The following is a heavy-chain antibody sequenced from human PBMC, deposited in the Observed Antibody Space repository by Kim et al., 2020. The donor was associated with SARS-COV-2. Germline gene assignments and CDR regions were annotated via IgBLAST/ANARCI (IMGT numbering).Heavy chain of an antibody. V-gene: IGHV3-23*01. CDR3: APRPRKYYYGSGAGWFDP. J-gene: IGHJ5*02. Sequence: GGSLRLSCAASGFTFSSYAMSWVRQAPGKGLEWVSAISGSGGSTYYADSVKGRFTISRDNSKNTLYLQMNSLRAEDTAVYYCAPRPRKYYYGSGAGWFDPWGQGTLVTVSS. CDR2: ISGSGGST. CDR1: GFTFSSYA. D-gene: IGHD3-10*01.